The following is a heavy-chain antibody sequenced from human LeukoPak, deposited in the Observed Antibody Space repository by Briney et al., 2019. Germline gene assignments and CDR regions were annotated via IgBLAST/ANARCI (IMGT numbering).Heavy chain of an antibody. Sequence: KTSETLSLTCTVSGGSISSYYWSWIRQPPGKVLEWIGYIYYSGRTNYNPSLKSRVTISVDTSKNQFSLKLSSVTAADTAVYSCARHRGQLWNLRYFDYWGQGTLVTVSS. V-gene: IGHV4-59*08. CDR1: GGSISSYY. CDR2: IYYSGRT. J-gene: IGHJ4*02. CDR3: ARHRGQLWNLRYFDY. D-gene: IGHD5-18*01.